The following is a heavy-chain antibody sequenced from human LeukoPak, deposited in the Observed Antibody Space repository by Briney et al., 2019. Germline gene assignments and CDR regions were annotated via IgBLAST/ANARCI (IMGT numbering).Heavy chain of an antibody. J-gene: IGHJ4*02. CDR2: SRNKANSYTT. CDR3: ARAYSSGWYSPGY. V-gene: IGHV3-72*01. CDR1: GFTFSDHY. D-gene: IGHD6-19*01. Sequence: GGSLRLSCAASGFTFSDHYMDWVRQAPGKGLEWVGRSRNKANSYTTDYAASVKGRFTISRDDSKNSLYPQMNSLKIEDTAVYYCARAYSSGWYSPGYWGQGTLVTVSS.